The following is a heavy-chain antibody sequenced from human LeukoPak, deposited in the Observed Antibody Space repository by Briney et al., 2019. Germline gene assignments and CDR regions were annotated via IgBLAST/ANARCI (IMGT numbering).Heavy chain of an antibody. CDR3: AREVGIVVVPAAIWFDP. J-gene: IGHJ5*02. CDR1: GYTFTSYA. D-gene: IGHD2-2*01. CDR2: INTNTGNP. V-gene: IGHV7-4-1*02. Sequence: ASVKVSCKASGYTFTSYAMNWVRQAPGQGLEWMGWINTNTGNPTYAQGFTGRFVFSLDTSVSTAYLQISSLKAEDTAVYYCAREVGIVVVPAAIWFDPWGQGTLVTVSS.